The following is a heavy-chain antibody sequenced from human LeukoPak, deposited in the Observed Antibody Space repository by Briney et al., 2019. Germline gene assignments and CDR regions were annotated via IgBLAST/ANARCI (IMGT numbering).Heavy chain of an antibody. CDR1: GASISTSNYY. CDR3: AKLDYSSESNYNWYFDL. CDR2: IYYSGST. Sequence: SETLSLTCTVSGASISTSNYYWVWIRQPPGKGLEWIVSIYYSGSTFYHPYLKSRVTISVDMSKNQFSLTLSSVTAADTALYYCAKLDYSSESNYNWYFDLWGRGTLVTVSS. V-gene: IGHV4-39*01. D-gene: IGHD3-10*01. J-gene: IGHJ2*01.